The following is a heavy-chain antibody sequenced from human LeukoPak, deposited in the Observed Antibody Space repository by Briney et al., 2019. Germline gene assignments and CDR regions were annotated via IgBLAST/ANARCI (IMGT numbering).Heavy chain of an antibody. Sequence: SVKVSCKASGGTFSSYAISWVRQAPGQGLEWMGGIIPIFGTANYAQKFQGRVTMTTDTSTSTAYMELRSLRSDDTAVYYCARRRPADWFDPWGQGTLVTVSS. D-gene: IGHD6-6*01. CDR3: ARRRPADWFDP. CDR2: IIPIFGTA. CDR1: GGTFSSYA. V-gene: IGHV1-69*05. J-gene: IGHJ5*02.